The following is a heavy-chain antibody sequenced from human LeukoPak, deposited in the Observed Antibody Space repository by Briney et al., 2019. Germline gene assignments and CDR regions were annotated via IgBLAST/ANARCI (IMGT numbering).Heavy chain of an antibody. D-gene: IGHD3-10*01. CDR1: GGTFSSYA. CDR3: ASMVRGAFDT. J-gene: IGHJ5*02. CDR2: IIPIFGTA. V-gene: IGHV1-69*01. Sequence: SVKVSCKASGGTFSSYAISWVRQAPGPGREWMGGIIPIFGTANYAQKFQGRVTITADESTSTAYMELSSLRSEDTAVYYCASMVRGAFDTWGQGTLVTVSS.